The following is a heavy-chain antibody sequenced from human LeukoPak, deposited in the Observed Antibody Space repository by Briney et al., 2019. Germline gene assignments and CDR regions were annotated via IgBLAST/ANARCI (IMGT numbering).Heavy chain of an antibody. D-gene: IGHD6-13*01. J-gene: IGHJ4*02. Sequence: ASVKLSCKASGGTFSKYAFTWVRQAPGQGLDWVGGISLVSGSKNYAQKFRGRVTVTADASTSTAYMELTSLTSDDTADYYCTTTAASTWYKALHFWGQGTLVTVSS. CDR1: GGTFSKYA. CDR2: ISLVSGSK. CDR3: TTTAASTWYKALHF. V-gene: IGHV1-69*13.